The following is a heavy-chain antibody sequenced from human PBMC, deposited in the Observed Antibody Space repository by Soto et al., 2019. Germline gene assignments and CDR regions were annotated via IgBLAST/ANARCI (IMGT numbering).Heavy chain of an antibody. V-gene: IGHV3-21*06. Sequence: GGSLRLSCVASGYTFSNFYIHWLRQAPGRGPEWISSISSGSDFIYYADSVKGRFTISRDNAKNSLYLQMTSLRVEDTAVYYCARSLSSSMNFGCWGQGTLVTVSS. CDR1: GYTFSNFY. J-gene: IGHJ4*02. CDR3: ARSLSSSMNFGC. D-gene: IGHD6-13*01. CDR2: ISSGSDFI.